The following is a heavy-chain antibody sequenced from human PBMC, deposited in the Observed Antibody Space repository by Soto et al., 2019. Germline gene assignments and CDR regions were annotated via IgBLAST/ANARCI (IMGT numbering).Heavy chain of an antibody. Sequence: KPSETLSLTCTVSGGSISSYYWSWIRQPPGKGLEWIGYIYYSGSTNYNPSLKSRVTISVDTSKNQFSLKLSSVTAADTAVYYCARSAVTKNYFDYWGQGTLVTV. J-gene: IGHJ4*02. V-gene: IGHV4-59*01. CDR2: IYYSGST. D-gene: IGHD4-17*01. CDR3: ARSAVTKNYFDY. CDR1: GGSISSYY.